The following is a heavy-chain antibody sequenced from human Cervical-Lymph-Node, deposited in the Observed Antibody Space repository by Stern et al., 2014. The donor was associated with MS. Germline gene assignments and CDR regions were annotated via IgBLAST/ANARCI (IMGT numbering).Heavy chain of an antibody. CDR1: GGSISSSSNW. Sequence: QVQLQESGPGLVKPSGTLSLTCAVSGGSISSSSNWWTWVRQPPGKGLEGIGKINKSGTTNSNPSLKIRFPISVDKSKNQFSLKVSSVTAADTAVYYCARMMSVSGIGMDVWGQGTTVTVSS. D-gene: IGHD3-16*01. CDR3: ARMMSVSGIGMDV. V-gene: IGHV4-4*02. J-gene: IGHJ6*02. CDR2: INKSGTT.